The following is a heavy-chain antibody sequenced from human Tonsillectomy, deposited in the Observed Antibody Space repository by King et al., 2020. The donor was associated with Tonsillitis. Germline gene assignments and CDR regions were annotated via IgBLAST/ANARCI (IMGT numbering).Heavy chain of an antibody. CDR2: ISNSGSTI. J-gene: IGHJ6*03. CDR3: SRGIYYYYTDV. CDR1: GFTFSYYY. Sequence: QLVQSGGGLVKPGGSLRLSCAASGFTFSYYYMSWIRQAPGKGLEWVSDISNSGSTIYYADSVKGRFTISRDNAKNSLYLQMNSLSAGDTAVYYCSRGIYYYYTDVWGKGTTVTVSS. V-gene: IGHV3-11*01.